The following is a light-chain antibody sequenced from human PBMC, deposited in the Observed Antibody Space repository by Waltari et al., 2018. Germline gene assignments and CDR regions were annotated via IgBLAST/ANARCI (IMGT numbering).Light chain of an antibody. CDR3: CSYAGRGTYV. CDR1: TSDVESYDL. CDR2: EVF. V-gene: IGLV2-23*02. J-gene: IGLJ1*01. Sequence: QSALTQPASVSGTPGQSITISCSGTTSDVESYDLVSWYQQHPGEAPKLLILEVFKRPPDTSSGFSGAKSGSTASLTISGLQPEDEADYDCCSYAGRGTYVFGSGTKVTVL.